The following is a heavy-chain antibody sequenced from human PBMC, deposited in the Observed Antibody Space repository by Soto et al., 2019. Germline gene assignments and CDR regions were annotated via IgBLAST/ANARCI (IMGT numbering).Heavy chain of an antibody. Sequence: VQLLESGGGLVQPGGSLRLSCAASGFTFSSYAMSWVRQAPGKGLEWVSAISGSGGSTYYADSVKGRFTISRDNSKNTLYLQMNSLRAEDTAVYYCAKAVLGYDFWSGYSWPVDYWGQGTLVTVSS. CDR2: ISGSGGST. V-gene: IGHV3-23*01. CDR1: GFTFSSYA. D-gene: IGHD3-3*01. J-gene: IGHJ4*02. CDR3: AKAVLGYDFWSGYSWPVDY.